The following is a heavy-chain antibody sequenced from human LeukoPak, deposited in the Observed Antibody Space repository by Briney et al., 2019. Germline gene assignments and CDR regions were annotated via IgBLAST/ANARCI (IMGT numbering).Heavy chain of an antibody. Sequence: GGSLRLSCEASGFVLSSYGMHWVRQTPGKGLEWVAVIWHDGSNKHYRDSVKGRFTITRDNSLNILFLQMDSLRADDTAVYYCARDRSIYFYGMDVWGQGTTVTVSS. V-gene: IGHV3-33*01. J-gene: IGHJ6*02. CDR2: IWHDGSNK. D-gene: IGHD6-6*01. CDR1: GFVLSSYG. CDR3: ARDRSIYFYGMDV.